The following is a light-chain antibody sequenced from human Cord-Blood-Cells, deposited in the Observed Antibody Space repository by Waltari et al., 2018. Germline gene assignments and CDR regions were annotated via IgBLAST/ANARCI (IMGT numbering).Light chain of an antibody. CDR3: QVWDSSSDHWV. CDR2: YDS. CDR1: NIGSKS. J-gene: IGLJ3*02. Sequence: SYVLTQPPSVSVAPGKTARITCGGNNIGSKSVHWYQQKPGQAPVLVIYYDSDRPSGIAERFSGSNSGNTATLTSSRVEAGDEADDYCQVWDSSSDHWVFGGGTKLTVL. V-gene: IGLV3-21*04.